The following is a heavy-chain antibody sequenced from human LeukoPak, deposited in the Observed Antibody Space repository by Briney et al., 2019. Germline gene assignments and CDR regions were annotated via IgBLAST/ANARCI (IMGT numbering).Heavy chain of an antibody. CDR1: GGSISSYY. V-gene: IGHV4-59*07. J-gene: IGHJ4*02. D-gene: IGHD3-22*01. CDR3: AISPNYYDSLQY. CDR2: IYYSGGT. Sequence: PSDTLSLTCTVSGGSISSYYWSWIRQPPGKGLEWIGYIYYSGGTNYNPSLKSRVTISVDTSKNQFSLKLSSVTAADTAVYYCAISPNYYDSLQYWGQGTLVTVSS.